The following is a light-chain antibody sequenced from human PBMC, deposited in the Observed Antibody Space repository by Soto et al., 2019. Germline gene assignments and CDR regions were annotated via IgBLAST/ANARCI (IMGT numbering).Light chain of an antibody. CDR1: QSVSNNY. Sequence: EIVLTQSPGTLSLSPGERATLSCRASQSVSNNYLAWYQQKPGQAPRLLIYDASSRATGIPDRFSGSGSGTDFTLTISRLEPEDFAVYYCQQYGSSPSITFGQGTRLEIK. J-gene: IGKJ5*01. V-gene: IGKV3-20*01. CDR2: DAS. CDR3: QQYGSSPSIT.